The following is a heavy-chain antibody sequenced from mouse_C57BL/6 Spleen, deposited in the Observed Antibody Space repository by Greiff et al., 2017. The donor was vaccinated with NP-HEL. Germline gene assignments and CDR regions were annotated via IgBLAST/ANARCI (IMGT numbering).Heavy chain of an antibody. V-gene: IGHV1-64*01. Sequence: QVQLQQPGAELVKPGASVKLSCKASGYTFTSYWMHWVKQRPGQGLEWIGMIHPNSGSTNYNEKFKSKATLTVDKSSSTAYMQLSSLTSEDSAVYYCARNAWDVNFDYWGQGTTLTVSS. D-gene: IGHD4-1*01. J-gene: IGHJ2*01. CDR3: ARNAWDVNFDY. CDR1: GYTFTSYW. CDR2: IHPNSGST.